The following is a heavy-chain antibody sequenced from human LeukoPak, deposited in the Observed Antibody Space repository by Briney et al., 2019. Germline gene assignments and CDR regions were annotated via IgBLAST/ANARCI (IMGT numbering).Heavy chain of an antibody. J-gene: IGHJ3*02. CDR1: GYSFTSYW. V-gene: IGHV5-10-1*01. D-gene: IGHD1-14*01. CDR2: IDPSESYT. Sequence: GESLRTSCKGSGYSFTSYWISWVRQMSGKGLGWMGKIDPSESYTNYSPSLQGHVTISTDKSINTAYLQWSSLKASDTAMYYCARHTGWAFQIWGQGTMVTVSS. CDR3: ARHTGWAFQI.